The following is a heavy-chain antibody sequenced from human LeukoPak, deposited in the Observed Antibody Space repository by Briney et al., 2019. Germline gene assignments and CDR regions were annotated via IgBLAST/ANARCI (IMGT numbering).Heavy chain of an antibody. Sequence: GGSLRLSCAASGFTFDDYAMHWVRQAPGKGLEWVSGISWNSGSICYADSVKGRFTISRDNAKNSLYLQMNSLRAGDTAVYYCARAAYSSTWYSRYFDLWGRGTLVTVSS. V-gene: IGHV3-9*01. CDR1: GFTFDDYA. CDR3: ARAAYSSTWYSRYFDL. J-gene: IGHJ2*01. D-gene: IGHD6-13*01. CDR2: ISWNSGSI.